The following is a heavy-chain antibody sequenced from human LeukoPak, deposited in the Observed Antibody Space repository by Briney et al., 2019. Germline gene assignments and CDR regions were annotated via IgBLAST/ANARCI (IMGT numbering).Heavy chain of an antibody. CDR2: IYYSGST. J-gene: IGHJ3*02. CDR1: GGSISSYY. D-gene: IGHD4-23*01. V-gene: IGHV4-59*01. Sequence: SETLSLTCTVSGGSISSYYWRWIRQPPGKGLEWIGYIYYSGSTNYNPSLKSRVTISVDTSKNQFSLKLSSVTAAGTAVYYCARDAAYGGTHDAFDIWGQGTMVTVSS. CDR3: ARDAAYGGTHDAFDI.